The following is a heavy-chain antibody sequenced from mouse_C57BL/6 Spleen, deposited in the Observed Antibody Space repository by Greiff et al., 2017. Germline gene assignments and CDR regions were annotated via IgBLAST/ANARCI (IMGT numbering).Heavy chain of an antibody. J-gene: IGHJ2*01. CDR1: GYTFTDYE. V-gene: IGHV1-15*01. D-gene: IGHD1-1*01. CDR2: IDPETGGT. CDR3: TRIHYYGSSYFDY. Sequence: VQLQQSGAELVRPGASVTLSCKASGYTFTDYEMHWVKQAPVHGLEWIGAIDPETGGTSYNQKFKGKAILTADKSSSTAYMELRSLISEDSAVYYCTRIHYYGSSYFDYWGQGTTLTVSS.